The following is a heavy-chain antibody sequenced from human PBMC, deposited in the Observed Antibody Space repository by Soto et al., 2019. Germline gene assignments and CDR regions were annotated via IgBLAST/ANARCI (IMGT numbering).Heavy chain of an antibody. Sequence: QVQLQESGPGLVKPAETLSLTCTVSGGSVSSYYWSWIRQPPEKGLERIGYIYYSGSTNYNPSLKSRVTISVDTSKNQFSLKLSSVTAEDTAVYYYARDNRGIAARTGDAFDIWGQGTMVTVSS. CDR1: GGSVSSYY. V-gene: IGHV4-59*02. CDR2: IYYSGST. D-gene: IGHD6-6*01. CDR3: ARDNRGIAARTGDAFDI. J-gene: IGHJ3*02.